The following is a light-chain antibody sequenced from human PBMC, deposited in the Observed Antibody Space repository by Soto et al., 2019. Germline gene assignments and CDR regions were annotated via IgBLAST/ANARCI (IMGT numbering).Light chain of an antibody. Sequence: DIQMTQSPSSLSASVGDRVTITCRASQSISNSLNWYQQKPGKAPKLLIYAASSMQSGVPSRFSGSGSETDFTLTISSLQPDDSATYYCQQSFSSLWTFGQGTKVEV. CDR2: AAS. CDR1: QSISNS. J-gene: IGKJ1*01. CDR3: QQSFSSLWT. V-gene: IGKV1-39*01.